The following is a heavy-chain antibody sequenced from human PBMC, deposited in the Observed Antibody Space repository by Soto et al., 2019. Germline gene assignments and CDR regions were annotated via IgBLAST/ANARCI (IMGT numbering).Heavy chain of an antibody. V-gene: IGHV3-30*18. CDR3: AKIIAAAGPAEFDY. CDR1: GFTFSSYG. Sequence: GGSLRLSCAASGFTFSSYGMHWVRQAPGKGLEWVAVISYDGSNKYYADSVKGRFTISRDNSKNTLYLQMNSLRAEDTAVYYCAKIIAAAGPAEFDYWGQGTLVTVSS. J-gene: IGHJ4*02. D-gene: IGHD6-13*01. CDR2: ISYDGSNK.